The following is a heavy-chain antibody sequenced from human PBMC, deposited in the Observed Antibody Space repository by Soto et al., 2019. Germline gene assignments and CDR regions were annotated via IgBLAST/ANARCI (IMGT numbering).Heavy chain of an antibody. J-gene: IGHJ4*02. V-gene: IGHV4-59*01. CDR3: ARIISGPVDY. D-gene: IGHD2-15*01. CDR2: IYYSGST. Sequence: SETLSLTCTVSGGSISSYYLSWIRQPPGKGLEWIGYIYYSGSTNYNPSLKSRVPISVDTSKNQFSLKLSSVTAADTAVYYCARIISGPVDYWGQGTLVTVSS. CDR1: GGSISSYY.